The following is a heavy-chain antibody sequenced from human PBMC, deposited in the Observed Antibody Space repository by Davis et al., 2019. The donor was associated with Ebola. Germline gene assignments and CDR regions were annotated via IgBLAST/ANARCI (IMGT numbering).Heavy chain of an antibody. CDR3: ARGRRGDYGSYYYYGMDV. J-gene: IGHJ6*02. CDR1: GGSFSGYY. CDR2: INHSGST. V-gene: IGHV4-34*01. Sequence: MPGGSLRLSCAVYGGSFSGYYWSWIRQPPGQGLEWIGEINHSGSTNYNPSLKSRVTISVDTSKNQFSLELSSVTAADTAVYYCARGRRGDYGSYYYYGMDVWGQGTTVTVSS. D-gene: IGHD4-17*01.